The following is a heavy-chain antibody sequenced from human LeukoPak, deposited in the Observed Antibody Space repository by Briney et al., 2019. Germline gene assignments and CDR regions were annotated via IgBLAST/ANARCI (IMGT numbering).Heavy chain of an antibody. CDR1: GFTFRNYG. CDR3: AKDPGASVSGFHMDV. CDR2: IWSDGNNR. D-gene: IGHD2-8*02. J-gene: IGHJ6*03. V-gene: IGHV3-30*02. Sequence: GGSLRLSCATSGFTFRNYGMHWVRQATGKGLEWVSFIWSDGNNRFYADSVKGRFTISRDNSKNMLHLQMDSLRPEDTAVYYCAKDPGASVSGFHMDVWGKGTTVIVSS.